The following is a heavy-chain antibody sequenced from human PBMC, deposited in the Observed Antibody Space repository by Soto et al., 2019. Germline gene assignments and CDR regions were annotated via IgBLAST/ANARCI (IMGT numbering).Heavy chain of an antibody. CDR2: IYPGDSDA. Sequence: VESLKISCNGSGYSFSTHWVGWVRQMPGKGLEWMGIIYPGDSDARYSPSFKGQVTISVDESTTTAFLQWSSLKASDTAMYFCARSQFDYVWGTSGYFDSWGQGTLVTVSS. CDR1: GYSFSTHW. V-gene: IGHV5-51*01. D-gene: IGHD3-16*01. J-gene: IGHJ4*02. CDR3: ARSQFDYVWGTSGYFDS.